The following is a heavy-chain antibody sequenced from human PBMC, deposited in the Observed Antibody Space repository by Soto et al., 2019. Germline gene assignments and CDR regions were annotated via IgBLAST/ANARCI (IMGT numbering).Heavy chain of an antibody. D-gene: IGHD6-19*01. V-gene: IGHV4-39*01. CDR3: ALHGDPSGRTYFDD. J-gene: IGHJ4*02. CDR2: IYDRGST. CDR1: GGSIGSSSYY. Sequence: QLQLQESGPGLVKPSETLSLTCTVSGGSIGSSSYYWGWIRQPPGKGLEWIGSIYDRGSTYSNPSRTSRLTTXXXTXHTQFSRRLTSVTAAATAVYYCALHGDPSGRTYFDDWGQGTLVTVSS.